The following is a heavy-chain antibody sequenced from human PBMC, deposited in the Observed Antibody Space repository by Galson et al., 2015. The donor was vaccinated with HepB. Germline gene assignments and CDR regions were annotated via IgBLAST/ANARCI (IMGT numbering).Heavy chain of an antibody. CDR3: AREITMLRGSRAYGMDV. CDR2: ISYDVSNK. D-gene: IGHD3-10*01. CDR1: GFTFSSYA. Sequence: SLRLSCAASGFTFSSYAMHWVRQAPGKGLEWVAVISYDVSNKYYADSVKGRLTISRDNSKNTLYLQMNSLRAEDTAVYYCAREITMLRGSRAYGMDVWGQGTTVTVSS. J-gene: IGHJ6*02. V-gene: IGHV3-30*04.